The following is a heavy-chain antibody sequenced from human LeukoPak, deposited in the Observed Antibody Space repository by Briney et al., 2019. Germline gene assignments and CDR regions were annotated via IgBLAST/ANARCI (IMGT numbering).Heavy chain of an antibody. CDR2: INWNGGST. J-gene: IGHJ4*02. D-gene: IGHD3-22*01. Sequence: GGSLRLSCAASGFTFDDYGMSWVRQAPGKGLEWVSGINWNGGSTGYADSVKGRFTISRDNSKNTLYLQMNSLRAEDTAVYYCAKDWSPTYYYDSSGYYYGYWGQGTLVTVSS. V-gene: IGHV3-20*04. CDR3: AKDWSPTYYYDSSGYYYGY. CDR1: GFTFDDYG.